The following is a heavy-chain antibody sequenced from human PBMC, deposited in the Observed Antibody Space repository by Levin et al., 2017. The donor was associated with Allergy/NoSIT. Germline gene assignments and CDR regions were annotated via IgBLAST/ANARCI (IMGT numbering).Heavy chain of an antibody. CDR3: ARALKILTTGSLYHNAMDA. J-gene: IGHJ6*02. CDR2: ISRRSSYI. D-gene: IGHD3-9*01. Sequence: PGGSLRLSCAASTFLFSDYTMNWVRQAPGKGLEWVASISRRSSYIYYADSVKGRFTISRDNAKNSVSLQMNSLRAEDTAIYYCARALKILTTGSLYHNAMDAWGQGTTVSVSS. V-gene: IGHV3-21*06. CDR1: TFLFSDYT.